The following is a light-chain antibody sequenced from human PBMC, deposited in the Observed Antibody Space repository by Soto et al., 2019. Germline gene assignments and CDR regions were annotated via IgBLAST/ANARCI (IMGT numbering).Light chain of an antibody. CDR2: DAS. J-gene: IGKJ5*01. Sequence: DIQMTQSPSSLSASVGDRVTITCQASHDIRKYLNWYQQKPGKAPRLLIYDASNMEKGVPSRFTGSGSGTDFILTISSLQPEDIASYYCHQYENFPITFVQGTRLETK. CDR1: HDIRKY. V-gene: IGKV1-33*01. CDR3: HQYENFPIT.